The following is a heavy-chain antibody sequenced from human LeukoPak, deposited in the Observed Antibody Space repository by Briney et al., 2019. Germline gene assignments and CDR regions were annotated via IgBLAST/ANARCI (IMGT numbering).Heavy chain of an antibody. CDR2: ISGSGGST. CDR3: AKRGYCSGASCSFSYYYAMDV. V-gene: IGHV3-23*01. D-gene: IGHD2-15*01. CDR1: GFTFSSYA. Sequence: GGSLRLSCAASGFTFSSYAMSWVRQAPGRGLEWVSAISGSGGSTFYADSVKGRFTISRDSSKNTLYLQMNSLRAEDTALYYCAKRGYCSGASCSFSYYYAMDVWGQGTTVTVSS. J-gene: IGHJ6*02.